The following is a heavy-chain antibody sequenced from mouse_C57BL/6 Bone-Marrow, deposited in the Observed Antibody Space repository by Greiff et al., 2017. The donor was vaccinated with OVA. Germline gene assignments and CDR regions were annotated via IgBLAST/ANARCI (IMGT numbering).Heavy chain of an antibody. J-gene: IGHJ1*03. D-gene: IGHD2-3*01. CDR2: IDPANGNT. Sequence: EVQLQQSVAELVRPGASVKLSCTASGFNIKNTYMPWVKQRPEPGLEWIGRIDPANGNTKYAPKFQGKATITADTSSNTAYLQLSSLTSEDTAIYYCARNGYYPYWYFDVWGTGTTVTVSS. CDR1: GFNIKNTY. CDR3: ARNGYYPYWYFDV. V-gene: IGHV14-3*01.